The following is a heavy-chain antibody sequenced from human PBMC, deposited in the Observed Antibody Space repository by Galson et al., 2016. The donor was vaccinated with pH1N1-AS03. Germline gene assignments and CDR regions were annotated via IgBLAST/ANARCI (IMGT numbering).Heavy chain of an antibody. CDR2: IKNDRHGTA. CDR3: TWSLPHTYSYMDV. D-gene: IGHD3-10*01. CDR1: GFNLYNAW. J-gene: IGHJ6*03. V-gene: IGHV3-15*01. Sequence: SLRLSCAASGFNLYNAWMTWVRQAPGKGPEWVGRIKNDRHGTADYAAPVKGRFTISRDDSQNKVFLQMNSLQTEDTGVYYCTWSLPHTYSYMDVWGKGTTVTVSS.